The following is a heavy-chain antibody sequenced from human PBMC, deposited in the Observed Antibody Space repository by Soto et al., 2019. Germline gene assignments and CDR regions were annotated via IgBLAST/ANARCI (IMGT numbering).Heavy chain of an antibody. CDR1: GFTFSSYG. J-gene: IGHJ4*02. CDR2: ISYDGSNK. V-gene: IGHV3-30*18. Sequence: QVQLVESGGGVVQPGRSLRLSCAASGFTFSSYGMHWVRQAPGKGLEWVAVISYDGSNKYYADSVKGRFTISRDNSKNTLYLQMNSLRAEDTAVYYCAKDAPLVVVSYYFDYWGQGTLVTVSS. CDR3: AKDAPLVVVSYYFDY. D-gene: IGHD2-21*01.